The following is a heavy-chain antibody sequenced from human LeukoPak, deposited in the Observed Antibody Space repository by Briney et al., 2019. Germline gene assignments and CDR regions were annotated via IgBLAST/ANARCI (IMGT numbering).Heavy chain of an antibody. Sequence: PSETLSLTCAVYGGSFSGYYWSWIHQPPGKGLEWIGEINHSGSTNYNPSLKSRVTISVDTSKNQFSLKLSSVTAADTAVYYCARGYSSSWYLAKLFDYWGQGTLVTVSS. CDR3: ARGYSSSWYLAKLFDY. D-gene: IGHD6-13*01. J-gene: IGHJ4*02. CDR2: INHSGST. V-gene: IGHV4-34*01. CDR1: GGSFSGYY.